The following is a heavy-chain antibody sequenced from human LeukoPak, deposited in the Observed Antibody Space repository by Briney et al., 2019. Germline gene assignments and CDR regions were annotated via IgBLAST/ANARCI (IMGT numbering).Heavy chain of an antibody. CDR3: VASDYDFWSGRPFDY. J-gene: IGHJ4*02. V-gene: IGHV3-21*01. CDR2: ISSSSSYI. CDR1: GFTFSSYS. D-gene: IGHD3-3*01. Sequence: GGSLRLSCAASGFTFSSYSMNWVRQAPGKGLEWVSSISSSSSYIYYADSVKGRFTISRDNAKNSLYLQMNSLRAEDTAVYYCVASDYDFWSGRPFDYWGQGTLVTVSS.